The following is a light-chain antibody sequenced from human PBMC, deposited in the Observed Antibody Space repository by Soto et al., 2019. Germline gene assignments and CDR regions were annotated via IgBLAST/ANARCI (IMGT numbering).Light chain of an antibody. J-gene: IGLJ1*01. CDR1: SSSIGAGFD. CDR3: SSFTSSSTRV. Sequence: VLTQPPSVSGAPGQRVTISCTGSSSSIGAGFDVNWYQQLPGTAPKLLICGNTNRPSGVSNRFSASKSDTTASLTIAGLQSEDEAEYYCSSFTSSSTRVFGTGTKSPS. CDR2: GNT. V-gene: IGLV1-40*01.